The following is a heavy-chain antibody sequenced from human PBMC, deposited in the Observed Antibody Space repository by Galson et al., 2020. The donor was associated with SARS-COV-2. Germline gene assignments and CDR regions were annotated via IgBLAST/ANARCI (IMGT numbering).Heavy chain of an antibody. CDR2: IIPILGIA. CDR3: AREYCSSTSCKTNNWFDP. J-gene: IGHJ5*02. CDR1: GGTFSSYA. D-gene: IGHD2-2*01. V-gene: IGHV1-69*10. Sequence: SVKVSCKASGGTFSSYAISWVRQAPGQGLEWMGGIIPILGIANYAQKFQGRVTITADKSTSTAYMELSSLRSEDTAVYYCAREYCSSTSCKTNNWFDPGGQGTLVTVSS.